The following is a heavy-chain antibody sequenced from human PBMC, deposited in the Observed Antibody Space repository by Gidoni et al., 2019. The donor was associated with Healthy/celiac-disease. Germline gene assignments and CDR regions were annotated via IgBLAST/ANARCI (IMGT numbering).Heavy chain of an antibody. Sequence: VQLQDSGAGLVKLSETLSLTCPVSGVSISSYYWSWIRQPPGKGLEWIGYIDYSGSTNYNPSLKSRVTITVDTSKNQFSRKLSSVTAADTAGYYCARGRLNFDWFPNAFDIWGQGTMVTVSS. V-gene: IGHV4-59*01. CDR1: GVSISSYY. CDR3: ARGRLNFDWFPNAFDI. J-gene: IGHJ3*02. D-gene: IGHD3-9*01. CDR2: IDYSGST.